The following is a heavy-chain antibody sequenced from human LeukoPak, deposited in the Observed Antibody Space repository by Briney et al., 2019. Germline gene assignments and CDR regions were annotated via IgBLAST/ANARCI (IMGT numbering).Heavy chain of an antibody. CDR1: GYTFTSYA. J-gene: IGHJ4*02. CDR2: INTNTGNP. Sequence: ASVKVSCKASGYTFTSYAMNWVRQAPGQGLDWTGWINTNTGNPTYAQGFTGRFVFSLDTSVSTAYLQISSLKAEDTAVYYCAREGDRRVATIPDYWGQGTLVTVSS. V-gene: IGHV7-4-1*02. CDR3: AREGDRRVATIPDY. D-gene: IGHD5-12*01.